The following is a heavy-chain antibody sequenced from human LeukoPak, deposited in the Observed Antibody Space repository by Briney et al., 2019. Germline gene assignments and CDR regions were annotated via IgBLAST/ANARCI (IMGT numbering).Heavy chain of an antibody. J-gene: IGHJ6*04. V-gene: IGHV3-21*01. CDR3: ARDGDIVVVPAAIQRNYYYYGMDV. D-gene: IGHD2-2*01. CDR1: GFTFSIYS. CDR2: ISSSSSYI. Sequence: GGSLRLFCAASGFTFSIYSMNWVRQAPGKGLEWVSSISSSSSYIYYADSVKGRFIISRDNAKNSLYLQMNSLRAEDTAVYYCARDGDIVVVPAAIQRNYYYYGMDVWGKGTTVTVSS.